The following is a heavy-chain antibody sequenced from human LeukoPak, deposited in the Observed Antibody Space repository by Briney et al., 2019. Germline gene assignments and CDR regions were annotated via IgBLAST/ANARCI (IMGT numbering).Heavy chain of an antibody. J-gene: IGHJ4*02. CDR2: ISSSGSTI. Sequence: PGGSLRLSCAASGFTFSSYEMNWVRQAPGKGLEWVSYISSSGSTIYYADSVKGRFTISRDNAKNSLYLQMNSLRAEDSAVYYCARDQAGRHSAYWGQGTLVTVSS. D-gene: IGHD6-13*01. CDR3: ARDQAGRHSAY. V-gene: IGHV3-48*03. CDR1: GFTFSSYE.